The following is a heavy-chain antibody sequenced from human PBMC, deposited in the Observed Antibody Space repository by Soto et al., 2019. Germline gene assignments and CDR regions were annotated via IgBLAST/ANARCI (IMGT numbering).Heavy chain of an antibody. CDR1: GGTFSSYA. CDR3: ARARRGYSYGYYYYGMDV. Sequence: QVQLVQSGAEVKKPGSSVKVSCKASGGTFSSYAISWVRQAPGQGLEWMGGIIPIFGTANYAQKFQGRVTITADESTSTAYMELSSLRSEDTAVYYCARARRGYSYGYYYYGMDVWGQGTTVTVCS. D-gene: IGHD5-18*01. V-gene: IGHV1-69*01. J-gene: IGHJ6*02. CDR2: IIPIFGTA.